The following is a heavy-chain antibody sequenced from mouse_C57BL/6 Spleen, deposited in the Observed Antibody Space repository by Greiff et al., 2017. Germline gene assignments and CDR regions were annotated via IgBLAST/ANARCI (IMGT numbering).Heavy chain of an antibody. V-gene: IGHV6-6*01. CDR3: SADGYPRFAY. D-gene: IGHD2-3*01. CDR1: GFTFSDAW. CDR2: ISNRANNHAT. Sequence: EVKLMESGGGLVQPGGSMKLSCAASGFTFSDAWMDWVRQSPEKGLEWVAEISNRANNHATYYAVSVKGRFTISRDDSKSRVYLPMNRLRAEVTVIYYCSADGYPRFAYWGQGTLVTVSA. J-gene: IGHJ3*01.